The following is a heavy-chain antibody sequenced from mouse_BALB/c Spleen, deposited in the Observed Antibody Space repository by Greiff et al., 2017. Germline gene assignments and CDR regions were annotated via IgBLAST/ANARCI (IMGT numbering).Heavy chain of an antibody. V-gene: IGHV3-2*02. Sequence: EVKLMESGPGLVKPSQSLSLTCTVTGYSITSDYAWNWIRQFPGNKLEWMGYISYSGSTSYNPSLKSRISITRDTSKNQFFLQLNSVTTEDTATYYCARSYDYYFDYWGQGTTLTVSS. CDR2: ISYSGST. D-gene: IGHD2-4*01. CDR1: GYSITSDYA. CDR3: ARSYDYYFDY. J-gene: IGHJ2*01.